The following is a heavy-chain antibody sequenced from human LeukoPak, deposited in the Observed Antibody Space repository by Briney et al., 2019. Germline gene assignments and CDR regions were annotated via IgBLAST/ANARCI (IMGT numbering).Heavy chain of an antibody. V-gene: IGHV4-61*02. CDR3: ARETYYYDSSGYSPSPYYYYYMDV. Sequence: PSETLSLTCTVSGGSISSGSYYWSWIRQPAGKGLEWIGRIYTSGSTNYNPSLKSRVTISVDTSKNQFSLKLSSVTAADTAVYYCARETYYYDSSGYSPSPYYYYYMDVWGKGTTVTVSS. D-gene: IGHD3-22*01. J-gene: IGHJ6*03. CDR1: GGSISSGSYY. CDR2: IYTSGST.